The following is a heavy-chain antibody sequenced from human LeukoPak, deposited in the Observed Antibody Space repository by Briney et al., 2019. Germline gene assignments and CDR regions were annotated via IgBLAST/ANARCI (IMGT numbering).Heavy chain of an antibody. Sequence: SETLSLTCTVSGGSISGYYWSWIRQPPGKRLEWIGYVYDTGATNYNPSLKSRFTISIVTSKNQFSLYLSSGTAADTAVYYCARLPLIATTRGGFDPWGQGTLVTVSS. J-gene: IGHJ5*02. CDR1: GGSISGYY. CDR2: VYDTGAT. V-gene: IGHV4-59*08. D-gene: IGHD1/OR15-1a*01. CDR3: ARLPLIATTRGGFDP.